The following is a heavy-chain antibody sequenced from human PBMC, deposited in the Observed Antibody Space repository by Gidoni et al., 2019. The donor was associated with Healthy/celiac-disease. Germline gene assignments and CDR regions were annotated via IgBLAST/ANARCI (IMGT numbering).Heavy chain of an antibody. V-gene: IGHV3-9*01. D-gene: IGHD5-12*01. J-gene: IGHJ6*02. Sequence: EVQLVESGGGVVQPGRSMRHSCAAAGFTFDEYAMHWVRQAPGKGLEGVSGISWNSGSIGYADSVTGRFTISRDNAKNSLYLQMNSLSAEDTALYYCAKAWLYRNYGLDVWGHGTTVTVSS. CDR3: AKAWLYRNYGLDV. CDR1: GFTFDEYA. CDR2: ISWNSGSI.